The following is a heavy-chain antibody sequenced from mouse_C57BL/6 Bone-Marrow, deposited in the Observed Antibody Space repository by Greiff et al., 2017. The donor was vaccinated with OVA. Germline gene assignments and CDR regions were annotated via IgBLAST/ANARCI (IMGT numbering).Heavy chain of an antibody. CDR2: IHPSDSDT. Sequence: VQLQQPGAELVKPGASVKVSCKASGYTFTSYWMHWVKQRPGQGLEWIGRIHPSDSDTNYNQKFKGKATLTVDKSSSTACMQLSSLTSEDSAVYDCAIESSTVVAYWYCDVWGTGTTVTVSS. J-gene: IGHJ1*03. CDR1: GYTFTSYW. D-gene: IGHD1-1*01. CDR3: AIESSTVVAYWYCDV. V-gene: IGHV1-74*01.